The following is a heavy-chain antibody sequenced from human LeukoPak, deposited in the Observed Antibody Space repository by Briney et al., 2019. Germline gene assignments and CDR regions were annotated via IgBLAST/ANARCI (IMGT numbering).Heavy chain of an antibody. D-gene: IGHD3-3*01. J-gene: IGHJ4*02. CDR2: ISGSGGST. CDR1: GFTFSSYA. Sequence: QPGGSLRLSCAASGFTFSSYAMSWVRQAPGKGLEWVSAISGSGGSTYYADSVKGRFTISRDNSKNTLYLQMNSLRAEDTAVYYCAKGTSYDFWSGYYYFDYWGQGTLVTVSS. CDR3: AKGTSYDFWSGYYYFDY. V-gene: IGHV3-23*01.